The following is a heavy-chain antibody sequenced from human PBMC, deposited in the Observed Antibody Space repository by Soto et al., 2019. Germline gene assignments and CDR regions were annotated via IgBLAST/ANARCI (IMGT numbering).Heavy chain of an antibody. V-gene: IGHV3-30-3*01. D-gene: IGHD2-15*01. CDR1: GFTFSIYA. Sequence: PGGSLRLSCAASGFTFSIYAMHWVRQAPGKGLEWVTVISYDGARKAYANSVKGRFTISRDTSKSTLYLQMNSLRVEDTAAYYCSRGDREDTAVVIGARPGEYGMDVWGRGTTVTVSS. J-gene: IGHJ6*02. CDR3: SRGDREDTAVVIGARPGEYGMDV. CDR2: ISYDGARK.